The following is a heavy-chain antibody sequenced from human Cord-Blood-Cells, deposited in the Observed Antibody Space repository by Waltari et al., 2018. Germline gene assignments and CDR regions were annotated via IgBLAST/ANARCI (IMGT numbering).Heavy chain of an antibody. D-gene: IGHD6-13*01. V-gene: IGHV1-58*01. CDR3: AALRIDSSSWYFDL. J-gene: IGHJ2*01. CDR2: IVVGSGNT. Sequence: QMQLVQSGPEVKKPGTSVKVSCKASGFTFTSSTVQWVRQARGQRLEWIGWIVVGSGNTNYAQKFQERVTITRDMSTSTAYMELSSLRSEDTAVYYCAALRIDSSSWYFDLWGRGTLVTVSS. CDR1: GFTFTSST.